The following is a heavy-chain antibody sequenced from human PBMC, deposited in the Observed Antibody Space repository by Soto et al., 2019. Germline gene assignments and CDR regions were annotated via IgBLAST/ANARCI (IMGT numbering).Heavy chain of an antibody. V-gene: IGHV3-30*18. Sequence: GGSLRLSCAASGFTFSSYGMHWVRQAPGKGLEWVAVISYDGSNKYYADSVKGRFTISRDNSKNTLYLQMNSLRAEDTAVYYCAKELRITIFGVVERHQQYQMDVWGQGTTVTVSS. D-gene: IGHD3-3*01. J-gene: IGHJ6*02. CDR3: AKELRITIFGVVERHQQYQMDV. CDR1: GFTFSSYG. CDR2: ISYDGSNK.